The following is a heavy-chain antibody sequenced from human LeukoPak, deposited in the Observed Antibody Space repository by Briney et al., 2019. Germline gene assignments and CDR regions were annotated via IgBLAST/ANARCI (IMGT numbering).Heavy chain of an antibody. V-gene: IGHV5-10-1*01. CDR3: AIKGDYGDYYFDY. J-gene: IGHJ4*02. Sequence: GESLKISCKGSGYSFTSYWISWVRQMPGKGLEWMGSIDPSDSYTNYSTSFQGHVTISADKSISTAYLQWSSLKASDTAMYYCAIKGDYGDYYFDYWGQGTLVTVSS. D-gene: IGHD4-17*01. CDR1: GYSFTSYW. CDR2: IDPSDSYT.